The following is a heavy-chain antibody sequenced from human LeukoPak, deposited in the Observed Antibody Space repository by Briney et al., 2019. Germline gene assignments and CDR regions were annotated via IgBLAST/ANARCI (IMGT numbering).Heavy chain of an antibody. J-gene: IGHJ6*02. V-gene: IGHV3-66*01. CDR3: ARDRVVPAAIYYYGMDV. CDR1: GFTVSSNY. Sequence: GGSLRLSCAASGFTVSSNYMSWVRQAPGKGLEWVSVIYSGGSTYYADSVKGRFTISRDNSKNTLYLQMNSLRAEDTAVYYCARDRVVPAAIYYYGMDVWGQGTTVTVSS. D-gene: IGHD2-2*01. CDR2: IYSGGST.